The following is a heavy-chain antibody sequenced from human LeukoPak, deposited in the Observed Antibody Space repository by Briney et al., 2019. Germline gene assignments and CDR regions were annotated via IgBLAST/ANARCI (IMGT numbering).Heavy chain of an antibody. D-gene: IGHD6-6*01. Sequence: GGSLRLSRAASGLHFSGYWMSWVRQAPGKGLEWVANINQDGREKYYVDSVKGRFTISRDNAKNSLNLQMNSLRAEDTAVYYCARESSSSDYYFDSWGQGTLVTVSS. V-gene: IGHV3-7*01. CDR2: INQDGREK. CDR1: GLHFSGYW. CDR3: ARESSSSDYYFDS. J-gene: IGHJ4*02.